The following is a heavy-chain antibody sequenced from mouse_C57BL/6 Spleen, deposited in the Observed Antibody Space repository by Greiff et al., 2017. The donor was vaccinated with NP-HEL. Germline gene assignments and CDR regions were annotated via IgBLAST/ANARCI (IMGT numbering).Heavy chain of an antibody. J-gene: IGHJ2*01. CDR2: IWSGGST. D-gene: IGHD2-3*01. V-gene: IGHV2-2*01. Sequence: VKLMESGPGLVQPSQSLSITCTVSGFSLTSYGVHWVRQSPGKGLEWLGVIWSGGSTDYNAAFISRLSISKDNSKSQVFFKMNSLQADDTAIDYCARLDGYLYYFDYWGQGTTLTVSS. CDR1: GFSLTSYG. CDR3: ARLDGYLYYFDY.